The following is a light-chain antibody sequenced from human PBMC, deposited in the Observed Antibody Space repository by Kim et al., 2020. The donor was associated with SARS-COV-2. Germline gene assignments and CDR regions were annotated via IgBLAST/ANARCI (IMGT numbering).Light chain of an antibody. V-gene: IGKV2-24*01. J-gene: IGKJ2*03. CDR1: QSLLHSDGGTY. CDR3: MQGTQFPYS. CDR2: EIS. Sequence: QPASISFKSSQSLLHSDGGTYLSWHHQRPGQPPRLLIYEISNRLSGVPDRFSGSGAGTDFTLTISGVEAEDVGVYYCMQGTQFPYSFGQGTKLEI.